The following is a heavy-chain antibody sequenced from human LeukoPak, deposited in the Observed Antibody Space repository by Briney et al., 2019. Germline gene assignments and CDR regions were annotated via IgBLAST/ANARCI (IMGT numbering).Heavy chain of an antibody. CDR2: IRGSGTST. D-gene: IGHD3-10*01. CDR1: GFTFSSYS. J-gene: IGHJ6*02. V-gene: IGHV3-23*01. CDR3: AKNGGSGTYYLYYYGMEV. Sequence: GGSLRLSCAASGFTFSSYSMNWVRQAPGKGLEWVSAIRGSGTSTFYADSVKGRFTISRDNSENTLYLQMNSLRAEDTAVYYCAKNGGSGTYYLYYYGMEVWGQGTTVTVSS.